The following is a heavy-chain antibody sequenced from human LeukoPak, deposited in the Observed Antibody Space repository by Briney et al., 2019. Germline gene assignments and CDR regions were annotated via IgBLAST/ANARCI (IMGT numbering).Heavy chain of an antibody. CDR2: INSDGSST. J-gene: IGHJ6*04. Sequence: GGSLRLTCAASGFTFSSYWMLWVRESPGQELVGLSRINSDGSSTSYADSVKGRFTISRDNAMNSLYLQMNSLRAEDTAVYYCAEVGITMIGCVWGKGATVTISS. V-gene: IGHV3-74*01. D-gene: IGHD3-10*02. CDR1: GFTFSSYW. CDR3: AEVGITMIGCV.